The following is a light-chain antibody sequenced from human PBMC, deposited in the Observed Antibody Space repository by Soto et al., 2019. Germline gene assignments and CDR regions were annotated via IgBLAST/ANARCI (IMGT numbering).Light chain of an antibody. Sequence: ETVLTQSPGTLSLSPGERATLSCRATQSVNNDYLAWYQQRPGLAPRLLIFGASGRATGIPDRFSGSGSGTEFTLTINRLEPEDFAIYYCQQYGISPLTFGGGTKVDIK. J-gene: IGKJ4*01. CDR2: GAS. CDR3: QQYGISPLT. CDR1: QSVNNDY. V-gene: IGKV3-20*01.